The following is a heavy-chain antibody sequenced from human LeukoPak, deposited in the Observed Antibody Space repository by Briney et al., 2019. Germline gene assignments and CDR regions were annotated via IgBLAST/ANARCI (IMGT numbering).Heavy chain of an antibody. CDR2: INPNSGGT. Sequence: VASVKVSCKASGYTFTGYYMHWVRQAPGQGLEWMGWINPNSGGTNYAQKFQGRVTMTRDTSISTAYMELSRLRSDDTAVYYCARAEDYYDSSGYYVRYWGQGTLVTVSS. V-gene: IGHV1-2*02. CDR3: ARAEDYYDSSGYYVRY. CDR1: GYTFTGYY. J-gene: IGHJ4*02. D-gene: IGHD3-22*01.